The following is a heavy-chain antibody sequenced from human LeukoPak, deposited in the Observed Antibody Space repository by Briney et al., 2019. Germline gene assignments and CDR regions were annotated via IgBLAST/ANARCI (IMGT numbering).Heavy chain of an antibody. CDR2: IYYSGST. CDR1: GGSISSSSYY. J-gene: IGHJ3*02. Sequence: SETLSLTCTVSGGSISSSSYYWGWIRQPPGKGLEWIGSIYYSGSTYYNPSLKSRVTISVDTSKNQFSLKLSSVTAADTAVYYCARAGSYYDSSGYSLFDIWGQGTMVTVSS. CDR3: ARAGSYYDSSGYSLFDI. D-gene: IGHD3-22*01. V-gene: IGHV4-39*01.